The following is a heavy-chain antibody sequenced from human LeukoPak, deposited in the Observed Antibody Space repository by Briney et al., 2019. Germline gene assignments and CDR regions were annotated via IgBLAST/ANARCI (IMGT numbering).Heavy chain of an antibody. D-gene: IGHD3-22*01. J-gene: IGHJ6*02. CDR1: GFTFSSYW. CDR3: ARVGDSSGYYGYYYYYYGMDV. Sequence: GGSLRLSCAASGFTFSSYWMHWVRQAPGKGLVWVSRINSDGSTTSYADSVKGRFTISRDNDKNTLYLQMSSLRAEDTAVYYCARVGDSSGYYGYYYYYYGMDVWGQGTTVTVSS. V-gene: IGHV3-74*01. CDR2: INSDGSTT.